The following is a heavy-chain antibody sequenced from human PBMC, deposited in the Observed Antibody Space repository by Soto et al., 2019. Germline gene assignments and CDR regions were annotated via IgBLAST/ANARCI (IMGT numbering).Heavy chain of an antibody. CDR3: ARQGYFQH. V-gene: IGHV4-39*01. CDR1: GGSISSSNYY. Sequence: SETLSLTCTVSGGSISSSNYYWGWIRQPPGKGLEWIGSIYYSGNTYYNPSLKSRVTISVDTSKNHFSLRLSSVTAADTAVYYCARQGYFQHWGQGTLVTVSS. CDR2: IYYSGNT. J-gene: IGHJ1*01.